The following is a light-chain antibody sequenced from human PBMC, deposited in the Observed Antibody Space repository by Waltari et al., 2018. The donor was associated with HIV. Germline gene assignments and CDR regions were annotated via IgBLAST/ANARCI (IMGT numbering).Light chain of an antibody. Sequence: SSELTQPPSVSVSPAQTAIITCSGDASPKPYTHRFQQKAGQAPVVVIHKNTERPSGIPERFSASRSGTTVTLTITGVQTDDEADYYCLSADSSGTYVFGPGTTVTVL. CDR2: KNT. CDR3: LSADSSGTYV. CDR1: ASPKPY. J-gene: IGLJ1*01. V-gene: IGLV3-25*03.